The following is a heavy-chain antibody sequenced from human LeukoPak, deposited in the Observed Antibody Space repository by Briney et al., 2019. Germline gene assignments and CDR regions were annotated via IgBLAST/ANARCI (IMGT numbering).Heavy chain of an antibody. CDR2: IYYSGST. Sequence: SETLSLTCTVSGGSISSSSYYWGWIRQPPGKGLEWIGSIYYSGSTYYNPSLKSRVTISVDTSKNQFSLKLSSVTAADTAVYYCARKNHRSSGWYGVVDYWGQGTLVTVSS. CDR3: ARKNHRSSGWYGVVDY. CDR1: GGSISSSSYY. D-gene: IGHD6-19*01. J-gene: IGHJ4*02. V-gene: IGHV4-39*07.